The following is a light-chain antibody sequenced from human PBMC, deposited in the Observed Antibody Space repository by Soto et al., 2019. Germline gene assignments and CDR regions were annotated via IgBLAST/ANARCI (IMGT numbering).Light chain of an antibody. CDR1: NIGTKS. CDR3: QVWDSSSDHYV. V-gene: IGLV3-21*02. Sequence: SYELTQPPSVSVAPGQTARIPCGGSNIGTKSVHWYQQKPGQAPLLVVYDDTDRPSGIPERFSGSNSGNTATLTISRVEAGDEADHYCQVWDSSSDHYVFGSGTKVTVL. CDR2: DDT. J-gene: IGLJ1*01.